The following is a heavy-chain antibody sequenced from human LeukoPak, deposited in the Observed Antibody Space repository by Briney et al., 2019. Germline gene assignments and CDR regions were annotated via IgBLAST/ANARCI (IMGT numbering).Heavy chain of an antibody. CDR1: GGSFSGYY. D-gene: IGHD3-22*01. V-gene: IGHV4-34*01. J-gene: IGHJ4*02. CDR3: ARFPQNYYYDSSGFDY. CDR2: INHSGST. Sequence: SETLSLTCAVYGGSFSGYYWSWIRHPPGKGREWSGEINHSGSTNYNPSLKSRVTISVDTTRNQYSLKLSSVTAADTAVYYCARFPQNYYYDSSGFDYWGQGTLVTVSS.